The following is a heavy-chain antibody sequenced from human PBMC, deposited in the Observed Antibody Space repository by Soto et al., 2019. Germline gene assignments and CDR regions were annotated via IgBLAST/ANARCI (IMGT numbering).Heavy chain of an antibody. J-gene: IGHJ3*02. Sequence: SETLSLTCTVSGGSISSSSYYWGWIRQPPGKGLEWIGSIYYSGSTYYNPSLKSRVTISVDTSKNQFSLKLSSVTAADTAVYYCARHGRNTVRHAFDIWGQGTMVTVSS. D-gene: IGHD4-17*01. V-gene: IGHV4-39*01. CDR3: ARHGRNTVRHAFDI. CDR1: GGSISSSSYY. CDR2: IYYSGST.